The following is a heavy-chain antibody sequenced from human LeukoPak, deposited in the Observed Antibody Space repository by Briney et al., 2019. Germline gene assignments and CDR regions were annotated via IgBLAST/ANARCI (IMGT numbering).Heavy chain of an antibody. V-gene: IGHV1-69*04. CDR2: IIPILGIA. CDR3: ARDPAVPGMATIEN. CDR1: GGTFSSYA. D-gene: IGHD5-24*01. J-gene: IGHJ4*02. Sequence: SVKVSCKASGGTFSSYAISWVRQAPGQGLEWMGRIIPILGIANYAQKFQGRVTITADKSTSTAYMELSSLRSEDTAVYYCARDPAVPGMATIENWGQGTLVTVSS.